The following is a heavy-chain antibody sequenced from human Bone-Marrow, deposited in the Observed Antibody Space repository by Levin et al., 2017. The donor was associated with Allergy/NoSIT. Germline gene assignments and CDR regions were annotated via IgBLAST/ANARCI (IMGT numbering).Heavy chain of an antibody. J-gene: IGHJ4*02. CDR1: GYSIRSGCY. Sequence: SQTLSLTCAVSGYSIRSGCYWGWIRQPPEKGLEWIASISHSGSTFYSQSLKSRVAISLDTSKNQFSLELSSVTAADTAVFYCAREFRSGDPFDSCGQGTLVTVSS. V-gene: IGHV4-38-2*02. D-gene: IGHD1-26*01. CDR3: AREFRSGDPFDS. CDR2: ISHSGST.